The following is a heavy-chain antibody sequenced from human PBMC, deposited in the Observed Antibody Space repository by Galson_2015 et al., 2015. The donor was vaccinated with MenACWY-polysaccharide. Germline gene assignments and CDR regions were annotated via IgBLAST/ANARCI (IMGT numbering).Heavy chain of an antibody. CDR1: GFTVSSNY. D-gene: IGHD2-15*01. V-gene: IGHV3-53*01. Sequence: SLRLSCAASGFTVSSNYMSWVRQAPGKGLEWVSVISSGGDTYYADSVKGRFTVSRDNSKNTLYLQMNSLRAEDTAVYYCAKDDVGGSSYSYFDQWGQGILVTVSS. J-gene: IGHJ4*02. CDR3: AKDDVGGSSYSYFDQ. CDR2: ISSGGDT.